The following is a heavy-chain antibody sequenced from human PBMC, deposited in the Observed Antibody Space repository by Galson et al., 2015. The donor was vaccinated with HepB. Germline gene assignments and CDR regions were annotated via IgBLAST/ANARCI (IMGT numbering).Heavy chain of an antibody. Sequence: SLRLSCAASGFTFSSYAMHWVRQAPGKGLEWVAVISYDGSNKYYADSVKGRFTISRDNSKNTLYLQMNSLRAEDTAVYYCAIDLSSVAGGRFDPWGQGTLVTVSS. V-gene: IGHV3-30-3*01. CDR1: GFTFSSYA. D-gene: IGHD6-19*01. CDR3: AIDLSSVAGGRFDP. CDR2: ISYDGSNK. J-gene: IGHJ5*02.